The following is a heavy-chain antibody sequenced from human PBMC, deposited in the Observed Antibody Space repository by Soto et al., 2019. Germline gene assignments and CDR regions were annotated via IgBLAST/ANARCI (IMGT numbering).Heavy chain of an antibody. CDR1: GFTFSSYA. Sequence: LRLSCAASGFTFSSYAMSWVRQAPGKGLEWVSAISGSGGSTYYADPVKGRFTISRDNSKNTLYLQMNSLRAEDTAVYYCAKDLGYCSSTSCQTDYYGMDVWGQGTTVTVSS. J-gene: IGHJ6*02. CDR2: ISGSGGST. V-gene: IGHV3-23*01. D-gene: IGHD2-2*01. CDR3: AKDLGYCSSTSCQTDYYGMDV.